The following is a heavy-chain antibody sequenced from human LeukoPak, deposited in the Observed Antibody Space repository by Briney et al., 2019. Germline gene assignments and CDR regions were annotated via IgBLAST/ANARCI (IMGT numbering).Heavy chain of an antibody. V-gene: IGHV3-33*06. Sequence: GRSLRLSCAASGFTFRNSGMHWVRQAPGKGLEWVAVIWYDGSNKYYRDSVKGRFTISRDNSKNTLYLQMNKLRDEDTAVYYCAKDRAGINLVRGVITGVMDVWGQGTTVTVSS. CDR3: AKDRAGINLVRGVITGVMDV. D-gene: IGHD3-10*01. J-gene: IGHJ6*02. CDR1: GFTFRNSG. CDR2: IWYDGSNK.